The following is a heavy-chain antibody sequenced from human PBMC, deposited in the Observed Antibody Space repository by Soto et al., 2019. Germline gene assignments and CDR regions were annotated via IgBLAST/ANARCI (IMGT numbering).Heavy chain of an antibody. CDR2: VYYSGSF. Sequence: QVQLQESGPGQVKPSQTLSLTCTVSGGSISSGGSYWSWIRQRPGKGLEWIGYVYYSGSFYYTPSLKGRVMIAVDTSKNEFSLKLSSVTAADTAFYYCARAPETTTIFGVALPYFFDSWGQGTLVTVSS. CDR3: ARAPETTTIFGVALPYFFDS. CDR1: GGSISSGGSY. J-gene: IGHJ4*02. V-gene: IGHV4-31*03. D-gene: IGHD3-3*01.